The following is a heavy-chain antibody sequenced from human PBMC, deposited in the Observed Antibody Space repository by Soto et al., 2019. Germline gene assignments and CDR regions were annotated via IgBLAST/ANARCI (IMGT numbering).Heavy chain of an antibody. Sequence: QVTLKASGPALGKPTETLTLTCTVSGFSLRSARMGVSWIRQPAGKALEWLAHIFKNDEKLYSTSLKSRITISKDTSKRQVVLTMTKIDPVDTATYYCARQLYYYDTSGYYYDYWCQGTLVTVS. CDR1: GFSLRSARMG. V-gene: IGHV2-26*01. CDR3: ARQLYYYDTSGYYYDY. D-gene: IGHD3-22*01. J-gene: IGHJ4*02. CDR2: IFKNDEK.